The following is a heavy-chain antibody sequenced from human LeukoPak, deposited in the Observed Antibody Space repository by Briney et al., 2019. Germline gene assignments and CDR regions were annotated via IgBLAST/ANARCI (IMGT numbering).Heavy chain of an antibody. J-gene: IGHJ3*02. CDR2: INNSGST. CDR1: GGSFSGYY. V-gene: IGHV4-34*01. Sequence: SETLSLTCVVSGGSFSGYYWSWIRQPPGKGLEWIGEINNSGSTNYNPSLKSRVTISVDTSKNQLSLKLNSVTAADTAVYYCARALGAFDIWGQGTMVTVS. CDR3: ARALGAFDI.